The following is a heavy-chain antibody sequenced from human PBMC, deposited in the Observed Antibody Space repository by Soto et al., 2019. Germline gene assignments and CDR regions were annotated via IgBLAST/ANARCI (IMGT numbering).Heavy chain of an antibody. D-gene: IGHD5-18*01. CDR3: ARDIGYSYGYDY. V-gene: IGHV3-74*01. CDR2: INDDGSRI. J-gene: IGHJ4*02. CDR1: GFTFSSFS. Sequence: GGSLRLSCAASGFTFSSFSMHWVRQVPGKGLVWVSRINDDGSRIRYADSVKGRFTISRDNAKNTLYLQMNSLRAEDTAVYYCARDIGYSYGYDYWGQGTLVTVSS.